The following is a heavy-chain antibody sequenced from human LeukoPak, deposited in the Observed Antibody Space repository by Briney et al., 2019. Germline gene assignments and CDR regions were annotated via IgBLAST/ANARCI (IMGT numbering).Heavy chain of an antibody. D-gene: IGHD6-13*01. CDR1: GFTFDDYA. CDR3: ARMLVSSSWYGAYYYYYMDV. CDR2: ISWDSGSI. J-gene: IGHJ6*03. V-gene: IGHV3-9*01. Sequence: GGSLRLSCAASGFTFDDYAMHWVRQAPGKGLEWVSGISWDSGSIGYADSVKGRFTISRDNAKNSLYLQMNSLRAEDTAVYYCARMLVSSSWYGAYYYYYMDVWGKGTTVTISS.